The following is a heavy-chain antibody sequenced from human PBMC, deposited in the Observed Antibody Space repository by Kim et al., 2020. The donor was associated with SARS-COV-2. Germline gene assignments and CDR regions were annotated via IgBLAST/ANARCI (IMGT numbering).Heavy chain of an antibody. Sequence: GGSLRLSCAASGFIFTSYAMSWVRQAPGKGLEWVSAIRTSDGTTYYADSLKGRFTISRDNSKNTVYLQMYSLRAEDTAVYYCAKDPLSTGFYSGFWDYWGQGTLAT. CDR3: AKDPLSTGFYSGFWDY. CDR1: GFIFTSYA. V-gene: IGHV3-23*01. D-gene: IGHD2-15*01. J-gene: IGHJ4*02. CDR2: IRTSDGTT.